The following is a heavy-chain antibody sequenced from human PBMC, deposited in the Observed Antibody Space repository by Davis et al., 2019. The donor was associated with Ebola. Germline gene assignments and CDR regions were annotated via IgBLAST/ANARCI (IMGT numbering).Heavy chain of an antibody. V-gene: IGHV4-34*01. Sequence: MPSETLSLTCAVSGDSFNDYYWVWIRQSPGKGLEWIGETTHNGYTNYKSSLKSRVTITVDTSKKNFSLTLSSLTAADTAVYYCARGPSRYSAGYAMYVWGQGTTVTVSA. CDR2: TTHNGYT. CDR1: GDSFNDYY. J-gene: IGHJ6*01. CDR3: ARGPSRYSAGYAMYV. D-gene: IGHD3-9*01.